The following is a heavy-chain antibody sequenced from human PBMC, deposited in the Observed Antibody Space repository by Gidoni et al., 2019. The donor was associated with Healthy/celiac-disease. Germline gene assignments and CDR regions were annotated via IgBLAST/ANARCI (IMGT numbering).Heavy chain of an antibody. D-gene: IGHD2-2*01. J-gene: IGHJ6*03. Sequence: EVQLVQSGAEVKKPGESLKLSCKGSGYSFTSYWIGWVRQMPGKGLEWMGIIYPGDSDTRYSPSFQGQVTISADKSISTAYLQWSSLKASDTAMYYCARLGDIVVVPAATRFDYYMDVWGKGTTVTVSS. V-gene: IGHV5-51*03. CDR1: GYSFTSYW. CDR2: IYPGDSDT. CDR3: ARLGDIVVVPAATRFDYYMDV.